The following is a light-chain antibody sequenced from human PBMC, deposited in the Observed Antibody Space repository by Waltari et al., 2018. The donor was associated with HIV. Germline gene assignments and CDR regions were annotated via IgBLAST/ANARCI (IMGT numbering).Light chain of an antibody. J-gene: IGLJ3*02. CDR2: EGS. V-gene: IGLV2-8*01. CDR3: SSGAGSNNGV. CDR1: SSDVGGYNY. Sequence: QSALTQPPSASGSPGQSVTISCTGTSSDVGGYNYVSWYQQHPGKAPKLMIYEGSKRPSGVPDRFSGSKSGNTASLTVSGLQAEDEADYYCSSGAGSNNGVFGGGTKLTVL.